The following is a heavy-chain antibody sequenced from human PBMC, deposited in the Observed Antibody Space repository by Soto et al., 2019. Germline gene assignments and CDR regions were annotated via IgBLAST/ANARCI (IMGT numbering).Heavy chain of an antibody. Sequence: QITLKESGPTLVRPAQTLTLTCAFSGFSLTTYDMGVAWIRQPPGKALEWLALIYWDDDKRYSPSLKDRLAISKDTSRNQVVLTITNMDPGDTATYFCAHAGDYDLLTFDHWGPETLVTVSS. CDR1: GFSLTTYDMG. J-gene: IGHJ4*02. D-gene: IGHD4-17*01. CDR2: IYWDDDK. V-gene: IGHV2-5*02. CDR3: AHAGDYDLLTFDH.